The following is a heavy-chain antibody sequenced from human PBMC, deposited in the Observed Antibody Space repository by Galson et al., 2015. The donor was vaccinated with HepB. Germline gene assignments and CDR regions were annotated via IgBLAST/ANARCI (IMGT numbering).Heavy chain of an antibody. J-gene: IGHJ4*02. Sequence: SLRLSCAASGFTFSSYSMNWVRQAPGKGLEWVSYISSSSSTIYYADSVKGRFTISRDNAKNSLYLQMNSLRAEDTAVYYCAKHPWGYCSGGSCPHFDYWGQGTLVTVSS. CDR1: GFTFSSYS. D-gene: IGHD2-15*01. V-gene: IGHV3-48*01. CDR2: ISSSSSTI. CDR3: AKHPWGYCSGGSCPHFDY.